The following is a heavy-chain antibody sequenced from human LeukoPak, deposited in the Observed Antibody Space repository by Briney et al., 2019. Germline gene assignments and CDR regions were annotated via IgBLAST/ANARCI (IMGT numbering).Heavy chain of an antibody. J-gene: IGHJ4*02. CDR1: GFTFSSYW. Sequence: GGSLRLSCAASGFTFSSYWMSWVRQAPGKGLEWVANIKQDGSEKYYVDSVKGRFTISRDNAKNSLYLQMNSLRAEDTAVYYCARTEWLRSGYYFDYWGQGTLVTVSS. CDR2: IKQDGSEK. V-gene: IGHV3-7*01. CDR3: ARTEWLRSGYYFDY. D-gene: IGHD5-12*01.